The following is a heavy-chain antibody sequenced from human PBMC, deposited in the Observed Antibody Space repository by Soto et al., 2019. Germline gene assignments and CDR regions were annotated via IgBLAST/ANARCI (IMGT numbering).Heavy chain of an antibody. Sequence: GGSLRLSCTASGFTFSSYAMNWVRQAPGKGLEWVSVISGSGGSTYYADSAKGRFTISRDNSKNTLYLQMNSLRAEDTAVYYCASRTSGWYFDYWGQGTLVTVSS. J-gene: IGHJ4*02. CDR2: ISGSGGST. CDR1: GFTFSSYA. CDR3: ASRTSGWYFDY. V-gene: IGHV3-23*01. D-gene: IGHD6-19*01.